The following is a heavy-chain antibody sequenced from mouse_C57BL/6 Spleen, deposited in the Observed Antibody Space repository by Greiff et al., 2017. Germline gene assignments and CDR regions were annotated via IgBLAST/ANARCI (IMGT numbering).Heavy chain of an antibody. J-gene: IGHJ2*01. D-gene: IGHD1-1*01. CDR3: ARGGPLLRFLDY. V-gene: IGHV1-59*01. Sequence: QVQLQQPGAELVRPGTSVKLSCKASGYTFTSYWMHWVKQRPGQGLEWIGVIDPSDSYTNYNQKFKGKATLTVDTSSSTAYMQLSSLTSEDSAVYYCARGGPLLRFLDYWGQGTTLTVSS. CDR2: IDPSDSYT. CDR1: GYTFTSYW.